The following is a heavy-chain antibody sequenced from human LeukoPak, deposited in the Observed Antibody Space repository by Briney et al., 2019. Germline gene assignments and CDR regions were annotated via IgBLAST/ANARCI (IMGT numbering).Heavy chain of an antibody. Sequence: ASVKVSCKASGYTFTSYYMHWVRQAPGRGLEWMGIINPSGGSTSYAQKFQGRVTMTRDTSTSTVYMELSSLRSEDTAVYYCARSPTVTKRLVVESYWGQGTLVTVSS. CDR2: INPSGGST. CDR3: ARSPTVTKRLVVESY. V-gene: IGHV1-46*01. CDR1: GYTFTSYY. J-gene: IGHJ4*02. D-gene: IGHD4-17*01.